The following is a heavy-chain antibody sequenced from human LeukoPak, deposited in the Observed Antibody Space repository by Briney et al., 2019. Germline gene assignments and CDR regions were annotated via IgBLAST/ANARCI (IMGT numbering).Heavy chain of an antibody. CDR1: GFTFSNYA. Sequence: GGSLRLSCAASGFTFSNYAMNWVRQAPGKGLEWVSTISDSGGSTYYAASVKGRFTISRDNSKKTLYLQMNSLRAEDTALYFCAKGLYSAVWYFDLWGRGTLVTVPS. V-gene: IGHV3-23*01. CDR3: AKGLYSAVWYFDL. D-gene: IGHD2-15*01. CDR2: ISDSGGST. J-gene: IGHJ2*01.